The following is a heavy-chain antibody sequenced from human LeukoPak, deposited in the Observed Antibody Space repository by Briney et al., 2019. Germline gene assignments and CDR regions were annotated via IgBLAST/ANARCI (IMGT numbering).Heavy chain of an antibody. CDR3: AEGGVGATWYYFDY. V-gene: IGHV3-23*01. D-gene: IGHD1-26*01. CDR2: ISGSGGST. Sequence: GGSLRLSCAASGFTFSSYAMSWVRQAPGKGLEWVSAISGSGGSTYYADSVKGRFTIPRDNSKNTLYLQMNSLRAEDTAVYYCAEGGVGATWYYFDYWGQGTLVTVSS. CDR1: GFTFSSYA. J-gene: IGHJ4*02.